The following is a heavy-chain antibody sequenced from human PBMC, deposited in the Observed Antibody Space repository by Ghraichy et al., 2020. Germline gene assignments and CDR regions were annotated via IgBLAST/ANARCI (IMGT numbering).Heavy chain of an antibody. CDR2: ISASGDNT. Sequence: GESLNISCAASGFNFSNFAMSWVRQAPDKGLEGVSAISASGDNTYYADSVKGRVTISRDNSNNTLYLHMNSLRAEDTAIYYCAKLTQITMIVGISSRIDCCGQGTLVTVSS. J-gene: IGHJ4*02. D-gene: IGHD3-22*01. V-gene: IGHV3-23*01. CDR3: AKLTQITMIVGISSRIDC. CDR1: GFNFSNFA.